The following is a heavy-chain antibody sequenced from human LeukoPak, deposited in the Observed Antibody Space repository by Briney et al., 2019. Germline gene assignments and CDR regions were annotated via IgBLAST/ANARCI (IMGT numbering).Heavy chain of an antibody. J-gene: IGHJ4*02. Sequence: GGSLRLSCAASGFTFSQYPMHWVRQAPGKGLEWVAVISYDGTNNYRADSVKGRFTISRDNANNTLYLQMKSLRPEDTAVYFCASLMVRGIRDFDHWGQGTLVTVSS. CDR2: ISYDGTNN. CDR3: ASLMVRGIRDFDH. CDR1: GFTFSQYP. D-gene: IGHD3-10*01. V-gene: IGHV3-30*04.